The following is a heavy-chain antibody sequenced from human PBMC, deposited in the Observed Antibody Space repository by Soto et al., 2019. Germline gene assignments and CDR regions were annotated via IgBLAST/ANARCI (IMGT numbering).Heavy chain of an antibody. Sequence: PGASLKISCQASGYSFIAYWITWVRQMPGKGLEWMATIDPSDSYVDYSPSFRGHVTFSVDRSITTVYLQWNSLKASDGAMYFCTRRASSSFYHFDFWGQGALVTVSS. CDR1: GYSFIAYW. J-gene: IGHJ4*02. D-gene: IGHD2-2*01. CDR2: IDPSDSYV. CDR3: TRRASSSFYHFDF. V-gene: IGHV5-10-1*01.